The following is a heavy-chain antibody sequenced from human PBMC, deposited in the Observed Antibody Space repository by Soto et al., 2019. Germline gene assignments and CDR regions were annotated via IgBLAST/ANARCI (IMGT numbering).Heavy chain of an antibody. Sequence: PGGSLRLSCAASGFTFSGYDMNWVRQAPGQGLEWVSSISTSAYYIYYADSLKGRFTISRDNAKNSLYLQMNSLRAEDTAVYYCTRTLTGTNSAFDSWGQGTLVTVSS. CDR1: GFTFSGYD. V-gene: IGHV3-21*01. CDR2: ISTSAYYI. CDR3: TRTLTGTNSAFDS. D-gene: IGHD1-7*01. J-gene: IGHJ4*02.